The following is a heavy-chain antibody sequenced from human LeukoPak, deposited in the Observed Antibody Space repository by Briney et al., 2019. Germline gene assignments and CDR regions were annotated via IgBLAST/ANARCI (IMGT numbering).Heavy chain of an antibody. CDR3: ARDKWEPRYAFDI. D-gene: IGHD1-26*01. J-gene: IGHJ3*02. Sequence: SETLSLTCAVYGESFSGYYWTWIRQPPGKGLEWIGEIYHGGSTNYNPSLKSRVTTSVDKSKTQFSLKLSSVTAADTAVYYCARDKWEPRYAFDIWGQGTMVTVSS. CDR2: IYHGGST. CDR1: GESFSGYY. V-gene: IGHV4-34*01.